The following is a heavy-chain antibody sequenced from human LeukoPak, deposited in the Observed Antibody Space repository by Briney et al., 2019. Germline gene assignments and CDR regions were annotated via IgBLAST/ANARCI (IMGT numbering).Heavy chain of an antibody. CDR1: GYTFTGYY. V-gene: IGHV1-2*02. D-gene: IGHD6-6*01. Sequence: ASVKVSCKASGYTFTGYYMHWVRQAPGQGLEWMGWINPNSGGTNYAQKFQGRVTMTRDTSISTAYMELSRLGSDDTAVYYCARGIAARPWDAFDIWGQGTMVTVSS. CDR3: ARGIAARPWDAFDI. CDR2: INPNSGGT. J-gene: IGHJ3*02.